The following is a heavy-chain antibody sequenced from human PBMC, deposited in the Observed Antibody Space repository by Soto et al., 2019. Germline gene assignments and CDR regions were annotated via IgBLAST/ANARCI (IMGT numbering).Heavy chain of an antibody. CDR1: GFTFSSYG. J-gene: IGHJ6*03. CDR3: ARGTCLFLEWLSPSYYMDV. D-gene: IGHD3-3*01. CDR2: ISYDGSNK. V-gene: IGHV3-30*03. Sequence: GGSLRLSCAASGFTFSSYGMHWVRQAPGKGLEWVAVISYDGSNKYYADSVKGRFTISRDNSKNTLYLQMNSLRAEDTAVYYCARGTCLFLEWLSPSYYMDVWGKGTTVTVSS.